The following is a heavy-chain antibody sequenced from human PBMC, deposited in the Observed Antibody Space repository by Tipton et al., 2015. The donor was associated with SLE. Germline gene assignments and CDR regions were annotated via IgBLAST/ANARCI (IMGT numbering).Heavy chain of an antibody. CDR3: ARDGPAARWFDP. CDR2: IYYSGST. Sequence: TLSLTCTVSGGSISSYYWSWIRQPPGKGLEWIGYIYYSGSTNYNPSLKSRVTISVDTSKNQFSLKLSSVTAADTAVYYCARDGPAARWFDPWGQGTLVTVSS. V-gene: IGHV4-59*01. J-gene: IGHJ5*02. CDR1: GGSISSYY. D-gene: IGHD6-13*01.